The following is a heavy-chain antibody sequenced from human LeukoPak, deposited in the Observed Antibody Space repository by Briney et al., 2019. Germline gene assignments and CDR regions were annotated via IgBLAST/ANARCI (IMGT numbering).Heavy chain of an antibody. Sequence: PGGSLRLSCTGSGFTFGDYAMSWFRQAPGKGLEWVGFIRSKPYGGTTEYAASVKGRFTISRDDSKSIAYLQMNSLKTEDTAVYYCTRDVSSSWYEGADYWGQGTLVTVSS. CDR2: IRSKPYGGTT. CDR3: TRDVSSSWYEGADY. J-gene: IGHJ4*02. V-gene: IGHV3-49*03. D-gene: IGHD6-13*01. CDR1: GFTFGDYA.